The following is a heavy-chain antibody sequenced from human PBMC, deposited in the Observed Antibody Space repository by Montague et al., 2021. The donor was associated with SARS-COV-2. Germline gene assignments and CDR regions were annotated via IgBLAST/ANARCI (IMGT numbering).Heavy chain of an antibody. V-gene: IGHV4-61*09. CDR3: ARFGSGTLEFDL. CDR2: IRTIGHT. D-gene: IGHD1-26*01. Sequence: TLSLTCTVSGASISTGIYYWSWIRQPAGKGLEWIGHIRTIGHTDYNSSLESRVFMSVDTSTNQFSLSLTSVTAADTAVYFCARFGSGTLEFDLWGQGTLVTVSS. CDR1: GASISTGIYY. J-gene: IGHJ4*02.